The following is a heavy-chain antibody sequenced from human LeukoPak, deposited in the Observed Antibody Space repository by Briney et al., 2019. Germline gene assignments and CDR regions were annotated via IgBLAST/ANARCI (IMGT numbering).Heavy chain of an antibody. D-gene: IGHD6-13*01. V-gene: IGHV4-59*12. J-gene: IGHJ4*02. CDR1: GASISSYY. Sequence: SETLSLTCTVSGASISSYYWSWIRQPPGKGLEWIGYIYYSGSTYYNPSLKSRVTMTVDTSKNQFSLNLSSVTAADTAVYYCARGRGSSWYYFDSWGQGTLVTDSS. CDR3: ARGRGSSWYYFDS. CDR2: IYYSGST.